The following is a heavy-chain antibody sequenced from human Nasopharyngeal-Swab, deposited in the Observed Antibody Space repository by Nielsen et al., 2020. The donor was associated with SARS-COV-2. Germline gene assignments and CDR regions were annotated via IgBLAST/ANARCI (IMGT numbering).Heavy chain of an antibody. D-gene: IGHD4-23*01. CDR2: IYYSGST. V-gene: IGHV4-59*01. CDR3: ARDYGGPNWFDP. CDR1: GGSISSYY. J-gene: IGHJ5*02. Sequence: SETLSLTCTVSGGSISSYYWSWIRQPPGKGLGWIGYIYYSGSTNYNPSLKSRVTISVDTSKNQFSLKLSSVTAADTAVYYCARDYGGPNWFDPWGQGTLVTVSS.